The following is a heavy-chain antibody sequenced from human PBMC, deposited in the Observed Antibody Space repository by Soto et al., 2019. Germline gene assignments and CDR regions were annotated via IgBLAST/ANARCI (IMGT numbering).Heavy chain of an antibody. CDR3: ARSVHYFDF. Sequence: QVDLQGSGPGLVKPSGTLSLTCAVSGVSINSLTWWSWVRQSPGKGLEWIGQIYHNGSPKYNPSLVSRVTISLDKSKYQFSLNLESLTAADTAIYFCARSVHYFDFWGQGALVTVSS. CDR1: GVSINSLTW. D-gene: IGHD3-10*02. J-gene: IGHJ4*02. CDR2: IYHNGSP. V-gene: IGHV4-4*02.